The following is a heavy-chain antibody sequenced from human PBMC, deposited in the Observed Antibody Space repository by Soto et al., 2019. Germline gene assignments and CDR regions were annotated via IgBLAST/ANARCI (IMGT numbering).Heavy chain of an antibody. CDR3: ARDRVRDFWSGYYYYDYGMYV. Sequence: GGSLRLSCAASGFTFSSYAMHWVRQAPGQGLEWVAVISYDGSNKYYADSVKGGFTISRDNDTNTLYLQMSSLSAEYTAVYYGARDRVRDFWSGYYYYDYGMYVWGQGT. CDR1: GFTFSSYA. V-gene: IGHV3-30-3*01. J-gene: IGHJ6*02. D-gene: IGHD3-3*01. CDR2: ISYDGSNK.